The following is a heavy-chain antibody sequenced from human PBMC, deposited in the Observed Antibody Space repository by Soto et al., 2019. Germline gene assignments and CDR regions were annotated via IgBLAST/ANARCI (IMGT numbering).Heavy chain of an antibody. D-gene: IGHD3-22*01. V-gene: IGHV1-18*04. CDR2: VSPYDGKT. CDR1: AYTFSSYG. J-gene: IGHJ6*02. CDR3: ARGGYYDSSGSRNYHYYGLKV. Sequence: QAQLMHSGAEVKRPGASVKVSCRSSAYTFSSYGITWVRQAPGQGLEWLGWVSPYDGKTNYAPSFQGRVYMSTDTSANTAYMELRSLRVDDTANYYCARGGYYDSSGSRNYHYYGLKVWGQGTTVTVS.